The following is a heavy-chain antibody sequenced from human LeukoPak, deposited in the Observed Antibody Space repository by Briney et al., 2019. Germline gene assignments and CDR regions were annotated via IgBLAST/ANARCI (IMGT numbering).Heavy chain of an antibody. CDR3: AREYSSGWYVNYYYYYGMDV. Sequence: SETLSLTCAVYGGSFSGYYWSWIRQPPGKGLEWIGEINHSGSTNYNPSLKSRVTVSVDTSKNQFSLKLSSVTAADTAVYYCAREYSSGWYVNYYYYYGMDVWGQGTLVTVSS. J-gene: IGHJ6*02. CDR1: GGSFSGYY. V-gene: IGHV4-34*01. D-gene: IGHD6-19*01. CDR2: INHSGST.